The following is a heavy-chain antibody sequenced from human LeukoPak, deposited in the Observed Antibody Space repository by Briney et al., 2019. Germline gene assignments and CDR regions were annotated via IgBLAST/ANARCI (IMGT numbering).Heavy chain of an antibody. J-gene: IGHJ4*02. V-gene: IGHV3-30*02. CDR3: ASSDTLSY. CDR2: IRYDGTDK. CDR1: GFSFSYFG. D-gene: IGHD2-15*01. Sequence: PGGSLRLSCTASGFSFSYFGMHWVRQAPGKGLEWVAFIRYDGTDKYYPDSVKGRFTISRDNSKNTLYLQMNSLRTEDTAVYYCASSDTLSYWGQGTLVTVSS.